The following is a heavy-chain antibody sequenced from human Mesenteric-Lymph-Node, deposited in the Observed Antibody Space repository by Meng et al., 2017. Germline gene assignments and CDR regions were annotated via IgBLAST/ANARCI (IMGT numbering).Heavy chain of an antibody. D-gene: IGHD3-22*01. J-gene: IGHJ4*02. CDR1: GFTFSDYY. CDR2: ISSSGSTI. CDR3: ARDVNYDSSCPRGY. V-gene: IGHV3-11*04. Sequence: GESLKISCAASGFTFSDYYMSWIRQAPGKGLEWVSYISSSGSTIYYADSVKGRFTISRDNAKNSLYLQMNSLRAEDTAVYYCARDVNYDSSCPRGYWGQGTLVTVSS.